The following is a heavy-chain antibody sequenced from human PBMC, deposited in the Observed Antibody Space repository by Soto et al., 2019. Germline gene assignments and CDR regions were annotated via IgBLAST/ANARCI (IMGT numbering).Heavy chain of an antibody. Sequence: EVQLLESGGGLVQPGGSLRLSCAASGFTFRTSAMSWVRQAPGKGLEWVSAINFSGTSTYYADSVKGRFTISRDNSKNTPYLKMNSLRAEDTDVYYRAKDPVCMEVAGSTFDNWGQGTLFTLCS. CDR1: GFTFRTSA. J-gene: IGHJ4*02. CDR2: INFSGTST. D-gene: IGHD6-19*01. V-gene: IGHV3-23*01. CDR3: AKDPVCMEVAGSTFDN.